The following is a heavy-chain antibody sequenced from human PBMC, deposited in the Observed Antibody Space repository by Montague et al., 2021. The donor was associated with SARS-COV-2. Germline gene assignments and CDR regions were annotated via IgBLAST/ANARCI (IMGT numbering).Heavy chain of an antibody. V-gene: IGHV4-61*02. CDR1: GGSISSGSYY. CDR3: ARAHSGGWAHLDN. D-gene: IGHD5-12*01. Sequence: TLSLTCTVSGGSISSGSYYWSWIRQPAGKGLEWIGRIYTSGTTDYSFSLKSRVTISVDTSKNQFSLKLTSVTAVDTAVYYCARAHSGGWAHLDNWGQGSLVTVSS. CDR2: IYTSGTT. J-gene: IGHJ4*02.